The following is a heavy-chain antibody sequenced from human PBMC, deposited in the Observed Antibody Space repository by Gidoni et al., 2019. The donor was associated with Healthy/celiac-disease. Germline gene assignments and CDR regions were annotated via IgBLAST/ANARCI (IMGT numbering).Heavy chain of an antibody. CDR2: INHSGST. D-gene: IGHD7-27*01. Sequence: QVQLQQWGAGLLKPSETLSLTCDVYGGSFRGYYWSCNRQSPGKWLEWIVEINHSGSTNYNPSLKGRVTISVDTSKNQFSLKLSSVTAADPAVYYCARGRGATGGDYWGQGTLGTVSS. V-gene: IGHV4-34*01. J-gene: IGHJ4*02. CDR1: GGSFRGYY. CDR3: ARGRGATGGDY.